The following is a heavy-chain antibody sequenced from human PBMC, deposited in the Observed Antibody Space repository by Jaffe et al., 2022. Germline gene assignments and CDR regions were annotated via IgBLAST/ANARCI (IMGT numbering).Heavy chain of an antibody. J-gene: IGHJ4*02. CDR1: GFTFSSYA. Sequence: EVQLLESGGGLVQPGGSLRLSCAASGFTFSSYAMSWVRQAPGKGLEWVSAISGSGGSTYYADSVKGRFTISRDNSKNTLYLQMNSLRAEDTAVYYCAKRVTKYSSGWYGLDYWGQGTLVTVSS. D-gene: IGHD6-19*01. CDR2: ISGSGGST. V-gene: IGHV3-23*01. CDR3: AKRVTKYSSGWYGLDY.